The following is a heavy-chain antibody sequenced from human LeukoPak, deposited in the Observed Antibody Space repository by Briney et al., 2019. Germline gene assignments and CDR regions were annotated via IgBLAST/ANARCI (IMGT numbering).Heavy chain of an antibody. CDR1: GFTVSSNY. CDR3: AREKYYDFWSGSPYNWFDP. D-gene: IGHD3-3*01. CDR2: IYSGGST. V-gene: IGHV3-66*01. Sequence: GGSLRLSCAASGFTVSSNYMSWVRQAPGRGLEWVSVIYSGGSTYYADSVKGRFTISRDNPKNTLYLQMNSLRAEDTAVYYCAREKYYDFWSGSPYNWFDPWGQGTLVTVSS. J-gene: IGHJ5*02.